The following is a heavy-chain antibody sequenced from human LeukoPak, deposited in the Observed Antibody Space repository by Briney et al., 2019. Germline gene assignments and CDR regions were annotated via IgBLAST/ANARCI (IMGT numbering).Heavy chain of an antibody. V-gene: IGHV4-39*01. Sequence: SETPSLTCTVSGGSISSTTYYWGWIRQPPGKGLEWIGSVYYSGTAYYNPSLKSRVTISVDTSKNQFSLKLSSVTAADTAVYYCATHLRYCSSTTCYAPWFDPWGQGTLVTVSS. D-gene: IGHD2-2*01. CDR3: ATHLRYCSSTTCYAPWFDP. CDR2: VYYSGTA. CDR1: GGSISSTTYY. J-gene: IGHJ5*02.